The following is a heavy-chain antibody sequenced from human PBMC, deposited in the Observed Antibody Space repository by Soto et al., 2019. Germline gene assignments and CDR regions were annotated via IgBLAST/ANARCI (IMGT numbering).Heavy chain of an antibody. CDR2: VTYDGSSG. J-gene: IGHJ4*02. D-gene: IGHD5-18*01. V-gene: IGHV3-30*14. Sequence: QVQLVESGGGVVQPGRSLRLSCEVSGFTFRSYAMHWVRQAQGRGLERVATVTYDGSSGYYADSVKGRFTISRDNPKNTLYLQMNSLRVEDTAVYYCARDKGQVWFDYWGQGALVTVSS. CDR3: ARDKGQVWFDY. CDR1: GFTFRSYA.